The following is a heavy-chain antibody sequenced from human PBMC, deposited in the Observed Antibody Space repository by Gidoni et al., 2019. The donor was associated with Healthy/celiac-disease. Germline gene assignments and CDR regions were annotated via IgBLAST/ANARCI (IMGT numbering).Heavy chain of an antibody. J-gene: IGHJ5*02. CDR1: GGSISSSSYY. CDR2: IYYSGST. D-gene: IGHD3-3*01. V-gene: IGHV4-39*01. CDR3: ARQGYDFWSGYWDWFDP. Sequence: QLQLQESGPGLVKPSETLSLTCTVSGGSISSSSYYWGWSRQPPGQGLEWIGSIYYSGSTYDNPSLKSRVTISVDTSKNQFSLKRSSVTAADTAVYYCARQGYDFWSGYWDWFDPWGQGTLVTVSS.